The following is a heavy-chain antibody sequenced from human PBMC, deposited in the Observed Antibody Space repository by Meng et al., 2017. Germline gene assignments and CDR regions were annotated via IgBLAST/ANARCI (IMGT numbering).Heavy chain of an antibody. CDR2: INHSGST. CDR3: ARVPTYYYDSSGYYLFDY. Sequence: LQQWGAGLLKPSETLSLTCPVYGGSFSGYYWSWIRQPPGKGLEWIGEINHSGSTNYNPSLKSRVTISVDTSKNQFSLKLSSVTAADTAVYYCARVPTYYYDSSGYYLFDYWGQGTLVTVSS. D-gene: IGHD3-22*01. CDR1: GGSFSGYY. V-gene: IGHV4-34*01. J-gene: IGHJ4*02.